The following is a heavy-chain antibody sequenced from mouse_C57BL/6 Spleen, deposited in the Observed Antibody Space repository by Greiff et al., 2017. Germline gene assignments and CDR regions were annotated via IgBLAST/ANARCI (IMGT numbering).Heavy chain of an antibody. Sequence: VQLKESGPELVKPGASVKISCKASGYSFTGYYMNWVQQSPEKSLEWIGEINPSTGGTTYNQKFKAKTTLTVDKSTSTAYMQLKSLTSEDSAVYYCARRYGSRDWYFDVWGTGTTVTVSS. CDR2: INPSTGGT. D-gene: IGHD1-1*01. CDR3: ARRYGSRDWYFDV. V-gene: IGHV1-42*01. J-gene: IGHJ1*03. CDR1: GYSFTGYY.